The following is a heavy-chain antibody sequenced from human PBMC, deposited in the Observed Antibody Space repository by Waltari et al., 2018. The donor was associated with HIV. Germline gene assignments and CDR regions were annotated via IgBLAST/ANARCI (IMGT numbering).Heavy chain of an antibody. CDR2: IIPIFGTA. CDR3: AGARPGSRGVYPEGFDY. J-gene: IGHJ4*02. V-gene: IGHV1-69*01. CDR1: GGTFSSYA. D-gene: IGHD3-10*01. Sequence: QVQLVQSVAEAKKPGSSVKVSCKASGGTFSSYAISWVRQAPGQGREWMGGIIPIFGTANYAQKFQGRVTITADESTSTAYMELSSLRSEDTAVYYCAGARPGSRGVYPEGFDYWGQGTLVTVSS.